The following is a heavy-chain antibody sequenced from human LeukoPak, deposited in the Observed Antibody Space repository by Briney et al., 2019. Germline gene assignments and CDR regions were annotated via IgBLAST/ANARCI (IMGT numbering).Heavy chain of an antibody. CDR1: GFTFSSYA. D-gene: IGHD6-6*01. J-gene: IGHJ6*03. Sequence: TGGSLRLSCAASGFTFSSYAMHWVRQAPGKGLEWVAVISYDGSNKYYADSVKGRFTISRDNSKNTLYLQMNSLRAEDTAVYYCAKALIAARLSFYMDVWGKGTTVTVSS. CDR3: AKALIAARLSFYMDV. V-gene: IGHV3-30-3*01. CDR2: ISYDGSNK.